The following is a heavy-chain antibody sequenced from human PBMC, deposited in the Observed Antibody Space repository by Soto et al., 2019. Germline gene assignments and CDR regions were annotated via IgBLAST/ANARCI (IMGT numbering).Heavy chain of an antibody. CDR2: IYSGGST. CDR3: VTEGKSSTSCNTGCSFDY. J-gene: IGHJ4*02. CDR1: GFTVSSNN. D-gene: IGHD2-2*02. Sequence: PGGSLRLSCAASGFTVSSNNMNWVRQAPGKGLEWVSLIYSGGSTYYANSVKGRFTISRDSSKNTLYLQMNSLGAEDTAVYYCVTEGKSSTSCNTGCSFDYWGQGTLVTVSS. V-gene: IGHV3-53*01.